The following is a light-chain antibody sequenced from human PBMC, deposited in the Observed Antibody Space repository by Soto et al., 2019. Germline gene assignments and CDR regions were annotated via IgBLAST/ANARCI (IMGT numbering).Light chain of an antibody. CDR3: QQYGSSLLFT. J-gene: IGKJ3*01. CDR2: GAS. CDR1: QSVSSSY. V-gene: IGKV3-20*01. Sequence: EIVLTQSPGTLSLSPGERATLSCRASQSVSSSYLAWYQQKPGQAPRLLIYGASSRATGIPDRFSGSGSGTDFTFTISRLEPEDFAVYYCQQYGSSLLFTFGPGTKADIK.